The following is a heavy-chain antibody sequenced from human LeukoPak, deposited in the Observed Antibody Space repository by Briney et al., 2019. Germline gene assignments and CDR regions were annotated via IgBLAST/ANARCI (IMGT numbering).Heavy chain of an antibody. J-gene: IGHJ6*03. CDR2: IYYIGST. Sequence: SETLSLTCTVPGGSISSYYWSWIRQPPGKGLEWIWYIYYIGSTNYNPSLKSRVTISVDPSKNQFSLKLSSVTAADTAVYYCARRLPNCSGGSCYYYYYYMDVWGKGTTVTVSS. CDR3: ARRLPNCSGGSCYYYYYYMDV. D-gene: IGHD2-15*01. V-gene: IGHV4-59*01. CDR1: GGSISSYY.